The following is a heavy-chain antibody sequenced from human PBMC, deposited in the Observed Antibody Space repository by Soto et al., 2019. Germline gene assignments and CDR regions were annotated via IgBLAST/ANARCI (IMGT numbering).Heavy chain of an antibody. J-gene: IGHJ6*02. V-gene: IGHV1-69*13. CDR2: IIPIFGTA. D-gene: IGHD5-18*01. Sequence: SVKVSCKASGGTFSSYAISWVRQAPGQGLEWMGGIIPIFGTANYAQKFQGRVTITADESTSTAYMELSSLRSEDTAVYYCARDTTARAAFRDYYGMDVWGQGTTVTVSS. CDR3: ARDTTARAAFRDYYGMDV. CDR1: GGTFSSYA.